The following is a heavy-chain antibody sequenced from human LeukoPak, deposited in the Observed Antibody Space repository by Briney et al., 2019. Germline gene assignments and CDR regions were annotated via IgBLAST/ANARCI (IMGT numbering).Heavy chain of an antibody. V-gene: IGHV4-59*01. CDR3: ARVRFDNTPHPTDY. D-gene: IGHD3-3*01. CDR1: GGSTSKYH. Sequence: SETLSLTCTVSGGSTSKYHTNHTPHPPPNQPDRNGHTYYTGSTNHNPTHNSPVTIPVHTSKNQFSLKLRSVTAADTAVYYCARVRFDNTPHPTDYRRQGTLLTV. J-gene: IGHJ4*02. CDR2: TYYTGST.